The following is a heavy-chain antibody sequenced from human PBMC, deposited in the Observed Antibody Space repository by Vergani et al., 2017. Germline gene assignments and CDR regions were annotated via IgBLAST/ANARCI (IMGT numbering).Heavy chain of an antibody. Sequence: VQLVESGGGVVQPGRSLRLSCAASGFTFSSYAMSWVRQAPGKGLEWVSAISGSGGSTYYADSVKGRFTISRDNSKNTLYLQMNSLRAEDTAVYYCARGDSSSWTVPWGADYWGQGTLVTVSS. CDR3: ARGDSSSWTVPWGADY. V-gene: IGHV3-23*04. J-gene: IGHJ4*02. CDR1: GFTFSSYA. D-gene: IGHD6-13*01. CDR2: ISGSGGST.